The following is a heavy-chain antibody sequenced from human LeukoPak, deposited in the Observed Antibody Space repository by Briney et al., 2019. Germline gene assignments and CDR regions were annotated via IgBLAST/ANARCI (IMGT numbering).Heavy chain of an antibody. Sequence: SETLSLTCTVSGYSISSGYYWSWIRQPPGKGLEWIGYIYYSGSTNYNPSLKSRVTISVDTSKNQFSLKLSSVTAADTAVYYCARRYGYSYEQSAFDIWGQGTMVTVSS. J-gene: IGHJ3*02. CDR2: IYYSGST. D-gene: IGHD5-18*01. CDR1: GYSISSGYY. V-gene: IGHV4-59*08. CDR3: ARRYGYSYEQSAFDI.